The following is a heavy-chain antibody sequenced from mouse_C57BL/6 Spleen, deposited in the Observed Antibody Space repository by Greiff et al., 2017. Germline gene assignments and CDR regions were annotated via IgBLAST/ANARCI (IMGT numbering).Heavy chain of an antibody. V-gene: IGHV1-50*01. CDR1: GYTFTSYW. CDR3: ARGNNY. Sequence: VQLQQPGAELVKPGASVKLSCKASGYTFTSYWMQWVKQRPGQGLEWIGEIDPSDSYTNYNQKFKGKATLTVDTSSSTAYMQLSSLTSEDSAVYYCARGNNYWGQGTTLTVSS. CDR2: IDPSDSYT. J-gene: IGHJ2*01. D-gene: IGHD5-2*01.